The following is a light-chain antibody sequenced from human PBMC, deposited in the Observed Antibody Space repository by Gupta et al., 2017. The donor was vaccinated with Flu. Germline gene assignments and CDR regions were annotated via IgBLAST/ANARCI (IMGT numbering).Light chain of an antibody. CDR3: QQSGSSPWT. Sequence: RPVSVCPGERATLSCMASQTISSSFLAWYQQKPGQAPRLLIYGASSRATGIPDRFSGSGSGTDFTLTISRLEPEDFAVYYCQQSGSSPWTFGQGTKVEVK. CDR1: QTISSSF. CDR2: GAS. J-gene: IGKJ1*01. V-gene: IGKV3-20*01.